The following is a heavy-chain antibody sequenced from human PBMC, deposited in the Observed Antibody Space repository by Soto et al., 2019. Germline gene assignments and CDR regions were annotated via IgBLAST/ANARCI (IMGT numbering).Heavy chain of an antibody. CDR1: GGSVSCGAVGSY. D-gene: IGHD1-1*01. CDR3: ASGHDAYKVRY. Sequence: QVQLQESGPGLVKPSQTLSLVCIVSGGSVSCGAVGSYWTWIRQHPGKGLEWIGYIYYSGTTYYNPSLKSRPTISMDTSENQFSLELTSVTSADTAIYFCASGHDAYKVRYWGQGTLVTVSS. V-gene: IGHV4-31*03. J-gene: IGHJ4*02. CDR2: IYYSGTT.